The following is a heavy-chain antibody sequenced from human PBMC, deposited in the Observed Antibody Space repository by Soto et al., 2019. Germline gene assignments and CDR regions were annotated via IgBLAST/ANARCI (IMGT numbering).Heavy chain of an antibody. CDR2: ISYNGRT. J-gene: IGHJ6*02. CDR1: GGSVSISSSTYY. V-gene: IGHV4-39*01. Sequence: SETLSLTCTVSGGSVSISSSTYYWGWIRQPPEKGLEWIGSISYNGRTYYTPSLKSRVTISVDTSKNQFSLKLNSVTAADTAMYYCARHKTEYGMGVWGQGTTVTVSS. CDR3: ARHKTEYGMGV.